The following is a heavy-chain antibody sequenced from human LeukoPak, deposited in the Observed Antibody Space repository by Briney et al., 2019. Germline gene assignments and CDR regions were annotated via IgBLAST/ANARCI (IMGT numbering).Heavy chain of an antibody. CDR2: ISSSSSYI. CDR1: GFTFSSYS. Sequence: GGSLRLSCAASGFTFSSYSMNWVRQAPGKGLEWVSSISSSSSYIYYADSVKGRFTISRDNAKNSLYLQMNSLRAEDTAVYYCARGPSYYDSSGCQLDYWGQGTLVTVSS. J-gene: IGHJ4*02. CDR3: ARGPSYYDSSGCQLDY. V-gene: IGHV3-21*01. D-gene: IGHD3-22*01.